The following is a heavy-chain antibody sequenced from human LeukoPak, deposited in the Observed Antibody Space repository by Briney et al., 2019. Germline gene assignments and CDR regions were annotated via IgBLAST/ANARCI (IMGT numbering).Heavy chain of an antibody. Sequence: SETLSLTCTVSGGSIRSYYWSWIRQPPGKGLEWIGYIHYSGSTTYNPFLKSRITISVDTSKNQFSLKLSSVTAADTAVYFCARDFGGSDGYTGYWYFDLWSRGTLVTVSS. CDR2: IHYSGST. D-gene: IGHD5-24*01. CDR3: ARDFGGSDGYTGYWYFDL. CDR1: GGSIRSYY. J-gene: IGHJ2*01. V-gene: IGHV4-59*01.